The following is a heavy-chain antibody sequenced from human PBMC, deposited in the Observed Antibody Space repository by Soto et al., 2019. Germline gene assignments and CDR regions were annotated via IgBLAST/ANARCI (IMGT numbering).Heavy chain of an antibody. CDR2: IIPIFGTA. CDR3: ARDWIPDYYYDSSGYYPFDY. J-gene: IGHJ4*02. CDR1: GGTFSSYA. Sequence: SVKVSCKASGGTFSSYAISWVRQAPGQGLEWMGGIIPIFGTANYAQKFQGRVTITADESTSTAYMELSSLRSEDTAVYYCARDWIPDYYYDSSGYYPFDYWGQGTLVTVSS. V-gene: IGHV1-69*13. D-gene: IGHD3-22*01.